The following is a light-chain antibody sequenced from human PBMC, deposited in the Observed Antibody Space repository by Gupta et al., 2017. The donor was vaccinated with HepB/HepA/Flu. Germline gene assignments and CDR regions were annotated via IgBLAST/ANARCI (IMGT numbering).Light chain of an antibody. CDR2: RGS. V-gene: IGKV1-5*03. Sequence: DIQLSRSPSTLSASVGDSVPISCRASHSISSWLAWYQQKPGQAPRRLISRGSSLDSGVPERFSGSGSGTDFTLKISSVEADDFATYYCKQDKHHMYTFGQGTKLEIK. CDR1: HSISSW. J-gene: IGKJ2*01. CDR3: KQDKHHMYT.